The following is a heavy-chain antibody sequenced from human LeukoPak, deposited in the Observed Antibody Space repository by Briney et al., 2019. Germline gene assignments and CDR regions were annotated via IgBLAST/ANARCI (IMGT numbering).Heavy chain of an antibody. J-gene: IGHJ6*02. V-gene: IGHV3-7*03. CDR1: GFTFSSYW. CDR3: ARRPIKYYYYGMDV. CDR2: IKQDGSEK. Sequence: GGSLRLSCAASGFTFSSYWMSWVRQAPGKGLEWVANIKQDGSEKYYVDSVKGRFTISRDNAKNSLYLQMNSLRAEDTAVYYCARRPIKYYYYGMDVWGQGTTATVSS.